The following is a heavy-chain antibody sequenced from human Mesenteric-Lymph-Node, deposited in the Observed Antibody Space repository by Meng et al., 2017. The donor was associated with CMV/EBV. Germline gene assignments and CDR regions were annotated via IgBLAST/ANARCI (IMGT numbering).Heavy chain of an antibody. CDR1: GYTFTSYD. Sequence: ASVKVSCKASGYTFTSYDINWVRQATGQGLEWMGWMNPNSGNTGYAQKFQGRVTMTRNTSISTAYMELSSLRSEDTAVYYCAREPVDTATVSSYYYYGMDVWGQGTTVTVSS. CDR3: AREPVDTATVSSYYYYGMDV. J-gene: IGHJ6*02. D-gene: IGHD5-18*01. V-gene: IGHV1-8*01. CDR2: MNPNSGNT.